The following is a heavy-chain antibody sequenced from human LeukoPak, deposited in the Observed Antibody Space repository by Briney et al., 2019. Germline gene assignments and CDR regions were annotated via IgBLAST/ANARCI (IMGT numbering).Heavy chain of an antibody. J-gene: IGHJ6*02. D-gene: IGHD3/OR15-3a*01. CDR3: ARSGLTGRGNGLDV. V-gene: IGHV3-53*01. Sequence: GGSLRLSCAVSGLSVSNIYITWVRQAPGKGLEWVSVFLSGGSTHYADSVKARFSMSRDDSRNIVYPQLNSLRADDTAVYYCARSGLTGRGNGLDVWGQGTTVTVSS. CDR2: FLSGGST. CDR1: GLSVSNIY.